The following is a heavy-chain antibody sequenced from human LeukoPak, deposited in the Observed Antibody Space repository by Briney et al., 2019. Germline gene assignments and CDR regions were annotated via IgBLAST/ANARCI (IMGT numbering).Heavy chain of an antibody. CDR1: GGSISSYY. Sequence: PSQTLSLTCTVSGGSISSYYWSWIRQPPGKGLEWIGYIYYSGSTNYNPSLKSRVTISVDTSKDQFSLKLSSVTAADTAVYYCARAYPHSSLDYWGQGTLVTVSS. CDR3: ARAYPHSSLDY. D-gene: IGHD6-13*01. CDR2: IYYSGST. J-gene: IGHJ4*02. V-gene: IGHV4-59*08.